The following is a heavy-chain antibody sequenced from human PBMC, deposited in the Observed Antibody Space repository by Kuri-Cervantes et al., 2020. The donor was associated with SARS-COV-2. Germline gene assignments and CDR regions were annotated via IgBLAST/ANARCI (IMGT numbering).Heavy chain of an antibody. V-gene: IGHV3-7*01. CDR2: IKQDGSEK. D-gene: IGHD6-6*01. J-gene: IGHJ4*02. CDR1: GFTFSSYW. CDR3: ARDREFIAARIFDY. Sequence: GGSLRLSCAASGFTFSSYWMSWVRQAPGKGLEWVANIKQDGSEKYYVDSVKGRFTISRDNAKSSLYPQMNSLRAEDTAVYYCARDREFIAARIFDYWGQGTLVTVSS.